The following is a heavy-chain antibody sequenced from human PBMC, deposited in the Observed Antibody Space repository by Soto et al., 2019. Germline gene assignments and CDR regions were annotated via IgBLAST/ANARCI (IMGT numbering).Heavy chain of an antibody. V-gene: IGHV3-23*01. CDR3: AKFGMATSKRSPPYYFDY. J-gene: IGHJ4*02. CDR2: VSAGGDTT. D-gene: IGHD5-12*01. Sequence: GGSLRLSCAASGFTFSTYAMTWVRHAPGEGLEWVSSVSAGGDTTYYADSVKGRFTISRDNSKDTQYLQMNSLRAEDTAVYYCAKFGMATSKRSPPYYFDYWGQGSLVTVSS. CDR1: GFTFSTYA.